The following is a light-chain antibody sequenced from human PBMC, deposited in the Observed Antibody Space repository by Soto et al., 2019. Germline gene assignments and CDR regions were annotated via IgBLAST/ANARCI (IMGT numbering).Light chain of an antibody. J-gene: IGLJ2*01. V-gene: IGLV7-46*01. CDR3: FLSYSAARPV. CDR1: NGVVTSGHY. Sequence: QTVVTQEPSLTVSPGGTVTLTCGSSNGVVTSGHYPYWFQQKPGQAPRTLIYDTTNKHSWTPARFSGSLLGGKAALTLSGAQPEDEADYYCFLSYSAARPVFGGGTKLTVL. CDR2: DTT.